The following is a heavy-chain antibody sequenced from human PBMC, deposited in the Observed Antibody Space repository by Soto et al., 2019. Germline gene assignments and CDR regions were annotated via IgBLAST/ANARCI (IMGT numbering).Heavy chain of an antibody. V-gene: IGHV1-2*04. CDR1: GYTFTGYY. CDR3: ASSIAAAGTPYYYYYYGMDV. CDR2: INPNSVGT. D-gene: IGHD6-13*01. Sequence: ASVKVSCKASGYTFTGYYMHWVRQAPGQGLEWMGWINPNSVGTNYAQKFQGWVTMTRDTSISTAYMELSRLRSDDTAVYYCASSIAAAGTPYYYYYYGMDVWGQGTTVTVSS. J-gene: IGHJ6*02.